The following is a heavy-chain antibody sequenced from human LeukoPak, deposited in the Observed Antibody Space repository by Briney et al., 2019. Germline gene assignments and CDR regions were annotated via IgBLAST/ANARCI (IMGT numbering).Heavy chain of an antibody. D-gene: IGHD3-22*01. CDR2: IGTYGGDT. V-gene: IGHV1-18*01. J-gene: IGHJ5*01. Sequence: APVKVSCKATSRISWVRQAPGHGLEWMGWIGTYGGDTYYAQKFQGRITVTTDTSTSTVYMELRNLRSDDTAVYYCARDLWNFYDDSGYNRDFDSWGQGTLVTVSS. CDR3: ARDLWNFYDDSGYNRDFDS. CDR1: TSR.